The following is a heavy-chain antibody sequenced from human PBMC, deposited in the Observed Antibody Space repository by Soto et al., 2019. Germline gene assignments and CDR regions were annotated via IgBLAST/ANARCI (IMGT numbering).Heavy chain of an antibody. V-gene: IGHV1-69*01. Sequence: QVQLVQSGAEVKKPGSSVKVSCKASGGTFSSYAISWVRQAPGQGLEWMGGIIPIFGTANYAQKFQGRVTITADESTSTAYMALSSLRSEDTVVYYCARVAIEDSSRWSPMDVWGQGTTVTVSS. D-gene: IGHD6-13*01. CDR2: IIPIFGTA. J-gene: IGHJ6*02. CDR1: GGTFSSYA. CDR3: ARVAIEDSSRWSPMDV.